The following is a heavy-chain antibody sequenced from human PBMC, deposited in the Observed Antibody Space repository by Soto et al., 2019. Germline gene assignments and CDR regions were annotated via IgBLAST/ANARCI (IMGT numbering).Heavy chain of an antibody. V-gene: IGHV3-66*01. CDR2: IYSGSTT. J-gene: IGHJ4*02. CDR3: ARGYWVQGYGAGTYFDY. Sequence: EVQLVESGGVVVQPGGSLRLSCAASGLSVGNNYMSWVRQAPGKGLEWVSVIYSGSTTHYADSVKGRFSISRDSSRNTVYLQMNSLRVEDTAVYHCARGYWVQGYGAGTYFDYWGQGTLVTVSS. D-gene: IGHD3-10*01. CDR1: GLSVGNNY.